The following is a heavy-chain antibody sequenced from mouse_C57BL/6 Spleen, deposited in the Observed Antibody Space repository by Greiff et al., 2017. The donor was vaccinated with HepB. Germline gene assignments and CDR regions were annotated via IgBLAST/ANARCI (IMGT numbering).Heavy chain of an antibody. CDR1: GYTFTSYW. D-gene: IGHD2-4*01. V-gene: IGHV1-64*01. Sequence: QVQLQQPGAELVKPGASVKLSCKASGYTFTSYWMHWEKQRPGQGLEWIGMIHPNSGSTNYNEKFKSKATLTVDKSSSTAYMQLSSLTSEDSAVYYCARDDYLYAMDYWGQGTSVTVSS. J-gene: IGHJ4*01. CDR2: IHPNSGST. CDR3: ARDDYLYAMDY.